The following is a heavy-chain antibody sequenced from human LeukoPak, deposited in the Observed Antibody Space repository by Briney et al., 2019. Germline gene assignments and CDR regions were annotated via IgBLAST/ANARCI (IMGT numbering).Heavy chain of an antibody. J-gene: IGHJ5*02. CDR2: INHSGST. V-gene: IGHV4-34*01. CDR3: ARAGYCSSTSCAKLFDP. D-gene: IGHD2-2*01. CDR1: GGSFSGYY. Sequence: SETLSLTCAVYGGSFSGYYWSWLRQPPGKGLEWIGEINHSGSTNYNPSLKSRVTISVDTSKNQFSLKLSSVTAADTAVYYCARAGYCSSTSCAKLFDPWGQGTLVTVSS.